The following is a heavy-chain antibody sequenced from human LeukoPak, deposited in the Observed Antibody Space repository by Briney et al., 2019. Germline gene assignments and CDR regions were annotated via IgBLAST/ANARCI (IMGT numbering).Heavy chain of an antibody. J-gene: IGHJ4*02. V-gene: IGHV3-33*06. D-gene: IGHD3-22*01. CDR1: GFTFSSYG. Sequence: GGSLRLSCAASGFTFSSYGMHWVRQAPGKGLEWVAVIWYDGSNKYYADSVKGRFTISRDNSKNTLYLQMNSLRAEDTAVYYCAKGPSEYYYDSSGYYSGGYWGQGTLVTVSS. CDR3: AKGPSEYYYDSSGYYSGGY. CDR2: IWYDGSNK.